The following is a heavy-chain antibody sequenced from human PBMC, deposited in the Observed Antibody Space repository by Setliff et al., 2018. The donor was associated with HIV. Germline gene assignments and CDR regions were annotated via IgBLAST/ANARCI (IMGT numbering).Heavy chain of an antibody. CDR2: ISGSGSGV. J-gene: IGHJ4*02. V-gene: IGHV3-21*01. CDR1: GFTFSYYS. Sequence: GGSLRLSCAASGFTFSYYSMNWVRQAPGKGLEWVSSISGSGSGVDYADSVKGRFTVSRDNARSSLYLQLNSLRSEDTAVYYCARDLIWGFDYWGQGTPVTVSS. CDR3: ARDLIWGFDY. D-gene: IGHD3-16*01.